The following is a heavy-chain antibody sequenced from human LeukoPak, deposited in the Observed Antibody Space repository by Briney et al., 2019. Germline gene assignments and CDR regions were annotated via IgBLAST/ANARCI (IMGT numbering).Heavy chain of an antibody. CDR3: AKDRGYTYANLGVFDI. CDR2: IGTSSTTI. Sequence: PGGSLRLSCAASGFTFSSYTMNWVRQPPGKGLEWVSNIGTSSTTIYYADSVKGRFTISRDNSKNTLYLQMNSLRAEDTAVYYCAKDRGYTYANLGVFDIWGQGTMVTVSS. CDR1: GFTFSSYT. V-gene: IGHV3-48*01. J-gene: IGHJ3*02. D-gene: IGHD5-18*01.